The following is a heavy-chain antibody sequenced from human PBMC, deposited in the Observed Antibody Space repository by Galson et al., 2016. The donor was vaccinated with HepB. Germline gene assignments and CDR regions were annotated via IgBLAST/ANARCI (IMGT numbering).Heavy chain of an antibody. CDR2: IWDDGSNK. CDR3: ARSEHLVPGDY. J-gene: IGHJ4*02. CDR1: GLTFSNYG. D-gene: IGHD6-13*01. V-gene: IGHV3-33*01. Sequence: SLRLSCAASGLTFSNYGMHWVRQAPGKGLEWVAVIWDDGSNKYYADSVKGRFTVSRDNSKNTLYLQMNSLRAEDTAVYYCARSEHLVPGDYWGQGTLVTVSS.